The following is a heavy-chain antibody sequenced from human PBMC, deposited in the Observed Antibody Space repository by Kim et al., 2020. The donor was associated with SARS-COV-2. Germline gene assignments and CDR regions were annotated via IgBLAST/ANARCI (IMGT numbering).Heavy chain of an antibody. V-gene: IGHV4-39*01. Sequence: SETLSLTCSVSGGSISSDNYYWGWIRQPPGKGLEWIGSIYYSGNTYYNPSLKSRVTISVDTSKNQFSLNLNSVTAADTALYYCARHLWFGKFIYYYGMDVWGQGTSVTVSS. J-gene: IGHJ6*02. D-gene: IGHD3-10*01. CDR1: GGSISSDNYY. CDR3: ARHLWFGKFIYYYGMDV. CDR2: IYYSGNT.